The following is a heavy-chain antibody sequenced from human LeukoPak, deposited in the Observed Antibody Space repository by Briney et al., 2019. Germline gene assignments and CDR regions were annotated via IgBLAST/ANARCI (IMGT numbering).Heavy chain of an antibody. CDR3: ARAQHRGWGFDY. CDR1: GFTFSSYS. Sequence: PGGSLRLSCAASGFTFSSYSMNWVRQAPGKGLEWVSSISSSSSYIYYADSVKGRFTISRDNAKNSLYLQMNSLRAEGTAMYYCARAQHRGWGFDYWGQGTLVTVSS. V-gene: IGHV3-21*04. D-gene: IGHD1-26*01. J-gene: IGHJ4*02. CDR2: ISSSSSYI.